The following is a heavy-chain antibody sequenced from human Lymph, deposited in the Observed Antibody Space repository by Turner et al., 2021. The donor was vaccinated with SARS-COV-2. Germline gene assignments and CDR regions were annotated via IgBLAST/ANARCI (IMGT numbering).Heavy chain of an antibody. V-gene: IGHV4-59*08. Sequence: QVQLQESGPGLVRPSETLSLTCTASDGSISSYYWSWHRQPPGKGLEWIEYIHYSGSTNYNLSLKSRVTISVDTSKNQFSLKLSSVTAADTAVYYCARHGFSGWYGGGMDVWGQGTTVTVSS. CDR2: IHYSGST. D-gene: IGHD6-19*01. J-gene: IGHJ6*02. CDR3: ARHGFSGWYGGGMDV. CDR1: DGSISSYY.